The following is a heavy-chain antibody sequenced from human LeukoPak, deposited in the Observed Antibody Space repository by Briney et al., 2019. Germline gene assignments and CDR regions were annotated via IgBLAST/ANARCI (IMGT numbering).Heavy chain of an antibody. D-gene: IGHD5-24*01. CDR1: GFTSSSYA. Sequence: PGGSLRLSCAASGFTSSSYAMTWVRQAPGKGLEWVSTIIGSGGSTYYADSVKGRFTISRDNSKNTLYLQMNSLRAEDTAVYYCAKGMAAMGDYWGQGTLVTVSS. CDR2: IIGSGGST. V-gene: IGHV3-23*01. CDR3: AKGMAAMGDY. J-gene: IGHJ4*02.